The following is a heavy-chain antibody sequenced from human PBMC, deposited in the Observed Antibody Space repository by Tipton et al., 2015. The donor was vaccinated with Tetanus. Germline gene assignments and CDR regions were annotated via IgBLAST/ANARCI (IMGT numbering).Heavy chain of an antibody. V-gene: IGHV1-2*02. CDR1: GYTFTGYY. J-gene: IGHJ3*02. CDR2: INPNSGGT. Sequence: QMQLVQSGAEVKKPGASVKVSCKASGYTFTGYYMHWVRQAPGQGLEWMGWINPNSGGTNYAQKFQGRVTMTRDTSISTAYMELSRLRSDDTAVYYCASGLAGGYLQEAFDIWGQGTMVTVSS. D-gene: IGHD3-10*01. CDR3: ASGLAGGYLQEAFDI.